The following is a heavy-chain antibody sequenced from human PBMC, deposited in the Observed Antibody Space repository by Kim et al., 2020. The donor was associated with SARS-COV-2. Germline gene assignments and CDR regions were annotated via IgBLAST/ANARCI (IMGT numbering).Heavy chain of an antibody. CDR3: ARDGGGYYDYVWGSYRMGWFDP. V-gene: IGHV4-4*07. CDR2: IYTSGST. CDR1: GGSISSYY. J-gene: IGHJ5*02. D-gene: IGHD3-16*02. Sequence: SETLSLTCTVSGGSISSYYWSWIRQPAGKGLEWIGRIYTSGSTNYNPSLKSRVTMSVDTSKNQFSLKLSSVTAADTAVYYCARDGGGYYDYVWGSYRMGWFDPWGQGTLVTVSS.